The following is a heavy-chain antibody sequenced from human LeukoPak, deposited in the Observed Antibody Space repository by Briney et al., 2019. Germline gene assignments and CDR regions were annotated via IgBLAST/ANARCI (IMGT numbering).Heavy chain of an antibody. CDR1: GYSFSDYY. CDR2: IDPKRDPKRGGT. D-gene: IGHD4-23*01. Sequence: ASVKVSCKASGYSFSDYYLHWVRPAPGQGLEWMGWIDPKRDPKRGGTNYAQKFQGRVTMTRDTSISTVYMELSGLRSDDTAVYYCARATSGGNTIDYWGQGTLVTVFS. V-gene: IGHV1-2*02. CDR3: ARATSGGNTIDY. J-gene: IGHJ4*02.